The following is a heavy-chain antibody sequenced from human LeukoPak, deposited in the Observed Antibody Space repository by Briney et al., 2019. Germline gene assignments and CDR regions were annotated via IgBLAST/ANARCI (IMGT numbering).Heavy chain of an antibody. J-gene: IGHJ3*02. CDR2: IIPIFGTA. D-gene: IGHD2-21*02. Sequence: ASVKVSCKASGGTFSSYAISWVRQAPGQGLEWVGGIIPIFGTANYAQKFQGRVTITTDESTSTAYMELSSLRSEDTAVYYCARDFPTYCGGDCYAFDIWGQGTMVTVSS. CDR1: GGTFSSYA. CDR3: ARDFPTYCGGDCYAFDI. V-gene: IGHV1-69*05.